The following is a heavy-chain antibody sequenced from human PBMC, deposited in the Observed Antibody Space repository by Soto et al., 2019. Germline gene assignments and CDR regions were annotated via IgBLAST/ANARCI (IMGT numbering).Heavy chain of an antibody. J-gene: IGHJ4*02. V-gene: IGHV4-39*01. CDR3: ARHQRDGYNLYYFDY. CDR1: GGSISSSSYY. Sequence: PAETLSLTCTVSGGSISSSSYYWGWIRQPPGKGLEWIGSICYSGSTYYNPSLKSRVTISVDTSKNQFSLKLSSVTAADTAVYYCARHQRDGYNLYYFDYWGQGTLVTVSS. D-gene: IGHD5-12*01. CDR2: ICYSGST.